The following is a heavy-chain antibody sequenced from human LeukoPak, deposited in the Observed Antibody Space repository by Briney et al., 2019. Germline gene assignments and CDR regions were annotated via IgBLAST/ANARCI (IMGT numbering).Heavy chain of an antibody. D-gene: IGHD6-19*01. J-gene: IGHJ5*02. CDR1: GFTFSSYS. CDR3: ARDPGGWVAGSSS. V-gene: IGHV3-21*01. Sequence: GRSLRLSCAASGFTFSSYSMNWVRQAPGKGLEWVSSISSSSSYIYYADSVKGRFTISRDNAKNSLYLQMNSLRAEDTAVYYCARDPGGWVAGSSSWGQGTLVTVSS. CDR2: ISSSSSYI.